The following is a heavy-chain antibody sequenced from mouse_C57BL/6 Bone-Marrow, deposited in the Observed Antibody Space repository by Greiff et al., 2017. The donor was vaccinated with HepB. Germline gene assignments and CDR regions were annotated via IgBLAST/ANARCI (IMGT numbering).Heavy chain of an antibody. D-gene: IGHD1-1*01. V-gene: IGHV1-82*01. CDR2: IYPGDGDT. Sequence: VQLQQSGPELVKPGASVKISCKASGYAFSSSWMNWVKQRPGKGLEWIGRIYPGDGDTNYNGKFKGKATLTADKSSSTAYMQLSSLTSEDSAVYFCARMRKDYYGSSSFAYWGQGTLVTVSA. CDR3: ARMRKDYYGSSSFAY. CDR1: GYAFSSSW. J-gene: IGHJ3*01.